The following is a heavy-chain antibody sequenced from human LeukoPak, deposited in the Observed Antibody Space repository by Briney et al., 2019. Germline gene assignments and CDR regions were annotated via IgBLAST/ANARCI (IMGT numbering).Heavy chain of an antibody. CDR2: ISGSGGST. D-gene: IGHD3-22*01. CDR1: GFTFSSYA. V-gene: IGHV3-23*01. CDR3: AKSYYYDKLAYY. J-gene: IGHJ4*02. Sequence: GGSLRLSCAAFGFTFSSYAMSWVRQAPGKGLEWVSVISGSGGSTYYADSVKGRFTISRDNSKNTLYLQMNSLRAEDTAVYYCAKSYYYDKLAYYWGQGALVTVSS.